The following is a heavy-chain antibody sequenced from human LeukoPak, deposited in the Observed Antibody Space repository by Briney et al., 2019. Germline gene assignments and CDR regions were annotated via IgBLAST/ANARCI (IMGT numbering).Heavy chain of an antibody. J-gene: IGHJ4*02. CDR3: ARFAFGGVIVIPGVNYFDY. D-gene: IGHD3-16*02. V-gene: IGHV1-46*01. CDR2: INPSGGST. Sequence: ASVKVSCKASGYTFTSYYMHWVRQAPGQGLEWMGIINPSGGSTSYAQKFQGRVTMTRDTSTSTVYMELSRLRSDDTAVYYCARFAFGGVIVIPGVNYFDYWGQGTLVTVSS. CDR1: GYTFTSYY.